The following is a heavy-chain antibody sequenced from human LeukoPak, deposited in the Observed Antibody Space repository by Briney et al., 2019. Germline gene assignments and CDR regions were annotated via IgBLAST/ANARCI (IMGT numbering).Heavy chain of an antibody. CDR3: AKERGNNGGNTNGYFDY. V-gene: IGHV3-74*01. CDR1: GFSFSSYW. CDR2: INTDGSSI. J-gene: IGHJ4*02. D-gene: IGHD4-23*01. Sequence: GGSLRLSCAASGFSFSSYWMHWVRQAPGKGLVWVSRINTDGSSISYADSVKGRFTISRDNAKNTLYLHMNSLRAEDTAAYYCAKERGNNGGNTNGYFDYWGQGTLVTVSS.